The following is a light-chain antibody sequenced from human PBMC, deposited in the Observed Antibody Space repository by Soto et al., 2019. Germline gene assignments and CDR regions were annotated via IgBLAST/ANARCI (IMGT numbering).Light chain of an antibody. Sequence: QSALTQPASVSGSPGQSITISCTGTSSDVATYNYVSWYQQHPGKGPKLLIYEVTNRPSGVSNRFSGSKSGNTASLTISGGQDEDEADYYCLSYTGGSTDVVFGGGTKVTVL. CDR2: EVT. V-gene: IGLV2-14*01. J-gene: IGLJ2*01. CDR1: SSDVATYNY. CDR3: LSYTGGSTDVV.